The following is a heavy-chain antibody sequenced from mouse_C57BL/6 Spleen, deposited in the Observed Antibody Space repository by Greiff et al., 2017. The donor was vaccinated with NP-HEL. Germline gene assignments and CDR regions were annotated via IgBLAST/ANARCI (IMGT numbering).Heavy chain of an antibody. CDR1: GFTFSDYG. V-gene: IGHV5-17*01. CDR2: ISSGSSTI. J-gene: IGHJ4*01. D-gene: IGHD2-4*01. CDR3: ASEIYYDYDGYAMDY. Sequence: VQLQQSGGGLVKPGGSLKLSCAASGFTFSDYGMHWVRQAPEKGLEWVAYISSGSSTIYYADTVKGRFTISRDNAKNTLFLQMTSLRSEDTAMYYCASEIYYDYDGYAMDYWGQGTSVTVSS.